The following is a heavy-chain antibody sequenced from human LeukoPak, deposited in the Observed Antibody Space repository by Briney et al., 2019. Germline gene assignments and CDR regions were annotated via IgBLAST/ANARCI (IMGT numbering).Heavy chain of an antibody. CDR2: ISGSGGST. CDR1: GFTFSSYA. V-gene: IGHV3-23*01. D-gene: IGHD4-17*01. J-gene: IGHJ4*02. Sequence: GGSLRLSCAASGFTFSSYAMSWVRQAPGKGLEWVSAISGSGGSTYYADSVKGRFTISRDNSKNTLYLQMNSLRAEDTAVYYCTRGNDYGDHPSDYWGQGTLVTVSS. CDR3: TRGNDYGDHPSDY.